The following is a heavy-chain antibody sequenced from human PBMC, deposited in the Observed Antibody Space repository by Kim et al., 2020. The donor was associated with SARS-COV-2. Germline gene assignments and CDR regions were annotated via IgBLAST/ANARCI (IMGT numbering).Heavy chain of an antibody. CDR3: AKGAYQYYYYYMDV. D-gene: IGHD2-2*01. Sequence: ADSVKGRFTISRDNSKNTLYLQMNSLRAEDTAVYYCAKGAYQYYYYYMDVWGKGTTVTVSS. J-gene: IGHJ6*03. V-gene: IGHV3-30*02.